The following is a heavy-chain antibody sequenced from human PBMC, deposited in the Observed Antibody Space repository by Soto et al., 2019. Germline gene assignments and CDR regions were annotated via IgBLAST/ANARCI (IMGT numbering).Heavy chain of an antibody. J-gene: IGHJ6*03. CDR1: GFTFSSYG. V-gene: IGHV3-30*18. CDR2: ISYDGSNK. D-gene: IGHD2-21*01. CDR3: AKELKHTYYYYYYMDV. Sequence: GGSLRLSCAASGFTFSSYGMHWVRQAPGKGLEWVAVISYDGSNKYYADSVKGRFTISRDNSKNTLYLQMNSLRAEDTAVYYCAKELKHTYYYYYYMDVWGKGTTVTVSS.